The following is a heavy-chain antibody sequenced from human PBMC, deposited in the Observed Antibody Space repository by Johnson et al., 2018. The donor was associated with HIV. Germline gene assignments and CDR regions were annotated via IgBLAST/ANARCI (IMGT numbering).Heavy chain of an antibody. V-gene: IGHV3-7*01. CDR2: IKQDGSEK. J-gene: IGHJ3*02. D-gene: IGHD3-10*01. CDR1: GFILSSYW. CDR3: ARDSPGGAFDI. Sequence: VQLVESGGGLVQPGGSLRLSCAASGFILSSYWMSWVRQAPGKGLEWVANIKQDGSEKYYVDSVKGRFTISRDNAKNSLYLQMNSLRAEDTAVYYCARDSPGGAFDIWGQGTMVTVSS.